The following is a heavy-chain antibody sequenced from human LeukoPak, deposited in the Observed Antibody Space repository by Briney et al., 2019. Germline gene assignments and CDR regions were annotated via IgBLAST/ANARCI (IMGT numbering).Heavy chain of an antibody. Sequence: SETLSLTCTVSGGSISSGGYYWSWIRQHPGKGLEWIGYIYYSGSTYYNPSLKSRVTMSVDTSKNRFSLKLSSVTAADTAVYYCARSGRDGYLSTRPVDYWGQGTLVTVSS. V-gene: IGHV4-31*03. CDR1: GGSISSGGYY. CDR3: ARSGRDGYLSTRPVDY. D-gene: IGHD5-24*01. CDR2: IYYSGST. J-gene: IGHJ4*02.